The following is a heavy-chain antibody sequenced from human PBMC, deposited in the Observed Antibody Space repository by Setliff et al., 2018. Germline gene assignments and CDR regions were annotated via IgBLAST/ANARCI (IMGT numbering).Heavy chain of an antibody. D-gene: IGHD1-20*01. Sequence: ASVKVSCKASGYTFTGYYMHWVRQAPGQGLEWMGWINPNSGGTNYAQKFQGWVTMTRDTSIRTAYMELSSLRSEDTAVYYCARDLITGTTEYYYGMDVWGQGTTVTV. J-gene: IGHJ6*02. CDR2: INPNSGGT. CDR1: GYTFTGYY. CDR3: ARDLITGTTEYYYGMDV. V-gene: IGHV1-2*04.